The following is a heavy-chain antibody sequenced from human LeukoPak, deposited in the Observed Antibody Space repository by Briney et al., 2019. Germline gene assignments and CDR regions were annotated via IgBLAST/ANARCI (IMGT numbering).Heavy chain of an antibody. CDR3: ARDWYCSGGSCYSELSAFDI. CDR1: GYTFTSYG. D-gene: IGHD2-15*01. J-gene: IGHJ3*02. CDR2: ISAYNGNT. Sequence: ASVKVSCKASGYTFTSYGISWVRQAPGQGLEWMGWISAYNGNTNYAQKLQGRVTMTTDTSTSTAYMELRSLRSDDTAVYYCARDWYCSGGSCYSELSAFDIWGQGTMVTVSS. V-gene: IGHV1-18*01.